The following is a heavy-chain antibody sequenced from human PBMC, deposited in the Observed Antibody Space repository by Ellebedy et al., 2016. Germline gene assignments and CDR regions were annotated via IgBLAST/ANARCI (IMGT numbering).Heavy chain of an antibody. Sequence: GGSLRLXXAASGFTFSDSYMSWVRQAPGKGLEWVSSISSSSSYIYYADSVKGRFTISRDNAKNSLYLQMNSLRAEDTAVYYCARTPIYGDYPSGYYGMDVWGQGTTVTVSS. J-gene: IGHJ6*02. V-gene: IGHV3-21*01. CDR3: ARTPIYGDYPSGYYGMDV. CDR1: GFTFSDSY. CDR2: ISSSSSYI. D-gene: IGHD4-17*01.